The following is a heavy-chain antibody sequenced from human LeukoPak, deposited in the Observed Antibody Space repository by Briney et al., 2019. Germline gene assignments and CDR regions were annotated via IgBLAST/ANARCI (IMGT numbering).Heavy chain of an antibody. J-gene: IGHJ4*02. CDR3: ARRASTERGHSYGLDY. D-gene: IGHD5-18*01. CDR2: INEGGSLK. CDR1: GFSFSAYW. Sequence: GGSLRLSCAASGFSFSAYWMTWVRQAPGKGLEWVANINEGGSLKYYVDSVKGRFTISRDNTKNSLYLQMNTLRAEDTAVYYCARRASTERGHSYGLDYWGQGTLVTVSS. V-gene: IGHV3-7*01.